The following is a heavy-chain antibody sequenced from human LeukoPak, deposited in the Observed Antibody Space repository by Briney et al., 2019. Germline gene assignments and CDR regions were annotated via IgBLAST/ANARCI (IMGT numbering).Heavy chain of an antibody. CDR2: INHSGST. J-gene: IGHJ6*03. Sequence: SETLSLTCAVYGGSFSGYYWSWIRQPPGKGLEWIGEINHSGSTNYNPSLKSRVTISVDTSKNQFSLKLSSVTAADTAVYYCARKRPVYYYYYMDVWGKGTTVTVSS. CDR1: GGSFSGYY. CDR3: ARKRPVYYYYYMDV. V-gene: IGHV4-34*01.